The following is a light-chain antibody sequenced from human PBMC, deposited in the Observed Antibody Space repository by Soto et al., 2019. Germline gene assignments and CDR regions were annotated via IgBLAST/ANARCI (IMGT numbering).Light chain of an antibody. CDR1: SSDVGGYNY. Sequence: QSALTQPASVSGSPGQSITISCTGTSSDVGGYNYVSWYQQHPGKAPKLMIYEVSNRPSGVSNRFSGSKSGNTASLTISGLQAEAEADYACSSYTSSSTLVVFGGGTKLTVL. CDR3: SSYTSSSTLVV. CDR2: EVS. V-gene: IGLV2-14*01. J-gene: IGLJ2*01.